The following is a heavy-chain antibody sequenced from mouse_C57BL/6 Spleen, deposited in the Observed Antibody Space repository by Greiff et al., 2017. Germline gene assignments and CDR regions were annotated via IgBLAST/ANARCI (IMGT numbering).Heavy chain of an antibody. Sequence: QVQLQQSGAELARPGASVKLSCKASGYTFTSYGISWVKQRTGQGLEWIGEIYPRSGNTYYNEKFKGKATLAADKSSSTAYMELRSLTSEDSAVYFCARTGGVYYAMDYWGQGTSGTVPS. J-gene: IGHJ4*01. CDR1: GYTFTSYG. CDR3: ARTGGVYYAMDY. CDR2: IYPRSGNT. V-gene: IGHV1-81*01.